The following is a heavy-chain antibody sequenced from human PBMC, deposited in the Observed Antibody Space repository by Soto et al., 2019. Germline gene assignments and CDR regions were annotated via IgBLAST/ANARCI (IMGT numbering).Heavy chain of an antibody. CDR1: GLTFSSYG. Sequence: QVQLVESGGGVVQPGRSLRLSCAASGLTFSSYGMHWVRQAPGKGLEWVAVISYDGSDKYYVDSVTGRFTISRDNSKNTLYLEMNSLRAEDTAVYYCAKAHRSYGSGSYYVSYGMEVWCQGTTVTVSS. CDR2: ISYDGSDK. D-gene: IGHD3-10*01. V-gene: IGHV3-30*18. CDR3: AKAHRSYGSGSYYVSYGMEV. J-gene: IGHJ6*02.